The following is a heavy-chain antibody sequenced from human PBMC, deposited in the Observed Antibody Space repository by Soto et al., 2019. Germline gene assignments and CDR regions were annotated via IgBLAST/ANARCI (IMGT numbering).Heavy chain of an antibody. CDR1: GFIVSSSH. J-gene: IGHJ4*02. V-gene: IGHV3-53*01. D-gene: IGHD1-1*01. CDR2: LYNNGNT. CDR3: ARLAEAERH. Sequence: GGSLRLSCAASGFIVSSSHMIWVRQAPGKGLEGVSILYNNGNTNYVDSVKGRFTITRDNSKNTLYLQMNSLRVEDTAVYYCARLAEAERHWGQGALVTVSS.